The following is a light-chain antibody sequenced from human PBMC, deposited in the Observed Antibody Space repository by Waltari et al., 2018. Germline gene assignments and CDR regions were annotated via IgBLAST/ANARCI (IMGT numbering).Light chain of an antibody. Sequence: EIVLTQSPGTLSLSPGDRATLSCRASQSFSSSYLAWYQQKPGQAPRLLIYGASSRATGIPDRFSGSGSGTDFTLTISRLEPEDFAVYYCQQYGSSPLTFGGGTKVEIK. J-gene: IGKJ4*01. CDR2: GAS. V-gene: IGKV3-20*01. CDR1: QSFSSSY. CDR3: QQYGSSPLT.